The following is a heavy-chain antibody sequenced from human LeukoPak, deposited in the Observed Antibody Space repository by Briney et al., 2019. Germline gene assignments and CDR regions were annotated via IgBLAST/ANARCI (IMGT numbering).Heavy chain of an antibody. J-gene: IGHJ3*02. Sequence: GGSLRLSXAASGFTVSSNYMSWIRQAPGKGLEWVSVIYSGGSTYYADSVKGRFTISRDNSKNTLYLQMNSLRAEDTAVYYCAATVTTEAFDIWGQGTMVTVSS. CDR1: GFTVSSNY. D-gene: IGHD4-17*01. CDR2: IYSGGST. CDR3: AATVTTEAFDI. V-gene: IGHV3-53*01.